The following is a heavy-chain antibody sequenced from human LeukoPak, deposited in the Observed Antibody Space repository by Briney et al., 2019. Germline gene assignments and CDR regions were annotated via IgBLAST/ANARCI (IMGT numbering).Heavy chain of an antibody. D-gene: IGHD3-3*01. V-gene: IGHV4-39*01. CDR3: AMTYYDFWSGYKGLYFDY. Sequence: SETLSLTCTVSGGSISGSDYYWGWIRQPPGKGLEWIGSIYYSGSTYYNPSLKSRVTISVDTSKNQFSLKLSSVTAADTAVYYCAMTYYDFWSGYKGLYFDYWGQGTLVTVSS. CDR2: IYYSGST. CDR1: GGSISGSDYY. J-gene: IGHJ4*02.